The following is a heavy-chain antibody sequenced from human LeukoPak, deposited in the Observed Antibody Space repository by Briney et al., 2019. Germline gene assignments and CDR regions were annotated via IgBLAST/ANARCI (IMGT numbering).Heavy chain of an antibody. CDR2: LYHTGST. V-gene: IGHV4-39*07. D-gene: IGHD6-13*01. CDR3: ARVETEGSSWYGVHYFDY. J-gene: IGHJ4*02. Sequence: SETLSLTCTVSGGSISSSSYYWGWIRQPPGKGLEWIGSLYHTGSTYYTPSLKSRVTISVDTSKNQFSLKLTSVTAADTAVYYCARVETEGSSWYGVHYFDYWGQGTQVTVSS. CDR1: GGSISSSSYY.